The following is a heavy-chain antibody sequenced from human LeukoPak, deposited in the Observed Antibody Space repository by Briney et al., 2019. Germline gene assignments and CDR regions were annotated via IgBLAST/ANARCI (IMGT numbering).Heavy chain of an antibody. CDR2: ISYSGSPI. Sequence: GGPLRLFCAVSGYTFSEYYMRWLRRAPGRGVVWVSYISYSGSPIYHADSVKGRLTISSDNAKISLYLQMSSLSAEDPAVYYCARTVGYGDYWGQGTLVTVSS. CDR1: GYTFSEYY. V-gene: IGHV3-11*04. D-gene: IGHD5-12*01. CDR3: ARTVGYGDY. J-gene: IGHJ4*02.